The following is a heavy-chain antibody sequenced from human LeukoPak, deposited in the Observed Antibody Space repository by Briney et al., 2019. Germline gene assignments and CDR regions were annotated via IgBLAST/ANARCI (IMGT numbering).Heavy chain of an antibody. CDR2: ISDSGGST. V-gene: IGHV3-23*01. J-gene: IGHJ4*02. CDR3: AKRYYYDSSGYCFDY. D-gene: IGHD3-22*01. Sequence: GSLRLSCAASGFSFSSYAMSWVRQAPGKGLEWVSAISDSGGSTYYADSVKGRFTISRDNSKNTLYLQMNSLRAEDTAVYFCAKRYYYDSSGYCFDYWGQGTLVTVSS. CDR1: GFSFSSYA.